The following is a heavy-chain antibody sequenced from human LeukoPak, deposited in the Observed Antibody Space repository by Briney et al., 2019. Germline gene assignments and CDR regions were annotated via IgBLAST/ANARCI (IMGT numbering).Heavy chain of an antibody. D-gene: IGHD3-16*02. J-gene: IGHJ4*02. CDR2: ISYDGSNK. CDR3: ARDAVWGSYRYPTLFDY. CDR1: GFTFSSYA. Sequence: GGSLILSCAASGFTFSSYAMHRVRQAPGKGLEWVAVISYDGSNKYYADSVKGRFTISRDNSKNTLYRQMNSLRAEDTAVYYCARDAVWGSYRYPTLFDYWGQGTLVTVSS. V-gene: IGHV3-30-3*01.